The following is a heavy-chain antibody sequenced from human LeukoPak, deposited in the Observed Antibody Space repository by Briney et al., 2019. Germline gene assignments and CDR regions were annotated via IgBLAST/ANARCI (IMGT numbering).Heavy chain of an antibody. D-gene: IGHD6-19*01. CDR1: GFTFSSYG. CDR2: ISYDGSNK. Sequence: GGSLRLSCAASGFTFSSYGMHWVRQAPGKGLEWVAVISYDGSNKYYADSVKGRLTISRDNSKNTLYLQMNSLRAEDTAVYYCAKDWAGTFYFDYWGQGTLVTVSS. V-gene: IGHV3-30*18. J-gene: IGHJ4*02. CDR3: AKDWAGTFYFDY.